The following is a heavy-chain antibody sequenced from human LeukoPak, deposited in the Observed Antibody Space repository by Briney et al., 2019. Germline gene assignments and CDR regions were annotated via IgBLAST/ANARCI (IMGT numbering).Heavy chain of an antibody. D-gene: IGHD1-26*01. CDR1: GYTFTGYY. V-gene: IGHV1-2*02. Sequence: ASVKVSCKASGYTFTGYYMHWVRQAPGQGLEWTGWINPNSGGTNYAQKFQGRVTMTRDTSISTAYMELSRLRSDDTAVYYCARAGSRIVGATKILDYWGQGTLVTVSS. CDR3: ARAGSRIVGATKILDY. CDR2: INPNSGGT. J-gene: IGHJ4*02.